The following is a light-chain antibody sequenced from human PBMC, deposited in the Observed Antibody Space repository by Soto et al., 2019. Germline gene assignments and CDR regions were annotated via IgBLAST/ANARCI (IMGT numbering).Light chain of an antibody. J-gene: IGKJ1*01. Sequence: IVPTPSPDTLSLSPVGRAPPSCRVSQSVSLSLAWYQQRPGQAPRLLIYDASKRASGIPARFSGSGSGTDFTLTISSLEPEDVAVYYCQQRTSWPPWTFGQGTKVDIK. CDR1: QSVSLS. CDR3: QQRTSWPPWT. CDR2: DAS. V-gene: IGKV3-11*01.